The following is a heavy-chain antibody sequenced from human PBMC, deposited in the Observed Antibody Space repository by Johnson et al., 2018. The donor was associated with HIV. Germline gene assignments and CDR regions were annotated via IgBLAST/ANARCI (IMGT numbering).Heavy chain of an antibody. J-gene: IGHJ3*02. CDR3: TTMSALWFGDIHVFGDGFDI. Sequence: MLLVESGGGSVKSGGSLRVSCAASGFTFSNAWMSWVRQAPGKGLEWVGRVKSKTDGGTIDYAAAIKGRFIISRDDSKNTLYLQMNGLKTEDTAMYYCTTMSALWFGDIHVFGDGFDIWGHGTMVTVSS. V-gene: IGHV3-15*01. CDR1: GFTFSNAW. CDR2: VKSKTDGGTI. D-gene: IGHD3-10*01.